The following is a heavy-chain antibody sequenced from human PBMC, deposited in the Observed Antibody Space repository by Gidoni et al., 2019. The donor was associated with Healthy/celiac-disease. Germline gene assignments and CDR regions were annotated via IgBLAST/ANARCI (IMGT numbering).Heavy chain of an antibody. Sequence: QVQLVESGGGVVQPGRSLRLSWADSGFTFSSYAMHWVCQAPGKGLEWVAVLSYDGSNKYYADSWKGRFTISRDNSKTTLYLQMNSLRAEDTAVYYCARDERSKQQLFDYWGQGTLVTVSS. CDR2: LSYDGSNK. CDR1: GFTFSSYA. CDR3: ARDERSKQQLFDY. D-gene: IGHD6-13*01. J-gene: IGHJ4*02. V-gene: IGHV3-30-3*01.